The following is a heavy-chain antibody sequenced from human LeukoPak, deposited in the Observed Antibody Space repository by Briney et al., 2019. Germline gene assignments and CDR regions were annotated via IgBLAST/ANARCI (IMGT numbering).Heavy chain of an antibody. Sequence: GSLRLSCAASGFTFSSYSMSWIRQPPGKGLDWIGYIHYSGSTNYNPSLKSRVTISVDTSKNQFSLKLRSVTAADTAVYFCARVGQGCFDLWGRGTLVTVSS. CDR1: GFTFSSYS. CDR3: ARVGQGCFDL. CDR2: IHYSGST. V-gene: IGHV4-59*01. J-gene: IGHJ2*01.